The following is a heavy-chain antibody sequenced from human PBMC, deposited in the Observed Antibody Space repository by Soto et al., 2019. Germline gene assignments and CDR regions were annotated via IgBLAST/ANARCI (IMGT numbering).Heavy chain of an antibody. CDR3: ARAPHFGRHCSSTSCRYFDY. V-gene: IGHV3-21*01. CDR2: ISSSSSYI. D-gene: IGHD2-2*01. CDR1: GFTFSSYS. Sequence: GSLRLSCAASGFTFSSYSMNWVLQAPGKGLEWVSSISSSSSYIYYADSVKGRFTISRDNAKNSLYLQMNSLRAEDTAVYYCARAPHFGRHCSSTSCRYFDYWGQGTLVTVSS. J-gene: IGHJ4*02.